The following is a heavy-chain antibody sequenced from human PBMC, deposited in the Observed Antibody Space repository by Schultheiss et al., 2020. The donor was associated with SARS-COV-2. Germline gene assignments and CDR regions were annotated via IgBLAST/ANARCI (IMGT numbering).Heavy chain of an antibody. CDR1: GGSFSGYY. J-gene: IGHJ4*02. V-gene: IGHV4-59*12. Sequence: SETLSLTCVVSGGSFSGYYWSWIRQPPGKGLEWIGYIYYSGSTNYNPSLKSRVTISVDTSKNQFSLKLSSVTAADTAVYYCARGIVGATSLDWGQGTLVTVSS. CDR2: IYYSGST. D-gene: IGHD1-26*01. CDR3: ARGIVGATSLD.